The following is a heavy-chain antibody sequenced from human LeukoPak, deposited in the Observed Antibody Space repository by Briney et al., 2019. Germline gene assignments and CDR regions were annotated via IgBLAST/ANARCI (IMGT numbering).Heavy chain of an antibody. Sequence: GGSLRLSCAASGFTFSSYEMNWVRQAPGKGLEWVPYISSSGSTIYYADSVKGRFTISRDNAKNSLYLQMNSLRAEDTAVYYCARVMATTVTMFDYWGQGTLVTVSS. D-gene: IGHD4-17*01. CDR3: ARVMATTVTMFDY. CDR1: GFTFSSYE. V-gene: IGHV3-48*03. J-gene: IGHJ4*02. CDR2: ISSSGSTI.